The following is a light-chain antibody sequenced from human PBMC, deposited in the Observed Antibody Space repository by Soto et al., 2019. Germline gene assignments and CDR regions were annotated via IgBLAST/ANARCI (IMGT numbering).Light chain of an antibody. V-gene: IGLV2-14*01. CDR3: ISYTFSSTHVV. J-gene: IGLJ2*01. CDR2: DVS. CDR1: SSDVGGYNY. Sequence: QSALTQPASVSGSPGQSITISCTGTSSDVGGYNYVSWYQQHPGKATKLMIYDVSNRPSGVSSRFSGSKSGTTASLTIAGLQAEDEADYYCISYTFSSTHVVFGGGTKVTVL.